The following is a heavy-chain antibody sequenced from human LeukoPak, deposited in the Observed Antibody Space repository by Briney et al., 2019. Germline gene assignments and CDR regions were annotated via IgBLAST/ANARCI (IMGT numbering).Heavy chain of an antibody. D-gene: IGHD4-11*01. CDR1: GFTFSSYA. CDR2: ISGSGGST. CDR3: AKLTGDYREN. J-gene: IGHJ4*02. Sequence: GGSLRLSCAASGFTFSSYAMSWVRQAPGKGLEWVSAISGSGGSTYYADSVKGRFTISRDNSKNTLYLQMSSLRTEDSALYYCAKLTGDYRENWGQGTLVTVSS. V-gene: IGHV3-23*01.